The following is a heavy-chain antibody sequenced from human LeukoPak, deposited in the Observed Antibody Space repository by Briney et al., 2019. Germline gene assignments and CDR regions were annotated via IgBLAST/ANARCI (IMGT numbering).Heavy chain of an antibody. D-gene: IGHD1-26*01. V-gene: IGHV1-2*02. J-gene: IGHJ4*02. CDR1: GYTFTDYF. CDR3: ARGGAGDSGSYLPYFDY. Sequence: ASVKVSCKASGYTFTDYFMHWVRQAPGQGLEWMGWINPNSGGTKYAQKFQGRVTMTRDTSISTAYMELSRLRSDDTAVYYCARGGAGDSGSYLPYFDYWGQGTLVTVSS. CDR2: INPNSGGT.